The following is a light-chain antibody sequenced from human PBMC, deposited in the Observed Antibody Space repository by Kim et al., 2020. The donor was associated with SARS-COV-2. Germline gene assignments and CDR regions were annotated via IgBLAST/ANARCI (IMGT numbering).Light chain of an antibody. V-gene: IGLV2-8*01. CDR2: DVT. CDR3: SSYAGSNNVV. CDR1: SSDIASYDY. Sequence: QSALTQPPSASGSPGQSVTISCTGSSSDIASYDYVSWYQQYPGKAPKLIIYDVTKRPSGVPDRFSGSKSANTASLTVSGLQAEDEADYYCSSYAGSNNVVFGGGTQLTVL. J-gene: IGLJ2*01.